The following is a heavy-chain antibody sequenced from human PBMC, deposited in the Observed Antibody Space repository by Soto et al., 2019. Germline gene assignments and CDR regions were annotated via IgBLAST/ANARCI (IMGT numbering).Heavy chain of an antibody. CDR1: GYTFTSYG. Sequence: GASVKVSCKASGYTFTSYGISWVRQAPGQGLEWMGWISAYNGNTNYAQKLQGRVTMTTDTSTSTAYMELRSLRSDDTAVYYCARGVVAVAGTYYYYYYGMDVWGQGTTVTVSS. CDR3: ARGVVAVAGTYYYYYYGMDV. J-gene: IGHJ6*02. D-gene: IGHD6-19*01. V-gene: IGHV1-18*04. CDR2: ISAYNGNT.